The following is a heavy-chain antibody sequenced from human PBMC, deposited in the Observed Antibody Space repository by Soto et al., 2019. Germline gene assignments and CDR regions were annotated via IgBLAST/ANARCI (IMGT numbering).Heavy chain of an antibody. V-gene: IGHV4-59*01. CDR1: GGSISSYY. J-gene: IGHJ6*02. D-gene: IGHD1-20*01. Sequence: SETLSLTCTVSGGSISSYYWSWIRQPPGKGLEWIGYIYYSGITNYNPSLKSRVTISVDTSKNQFSLKLSSVTAADTAVYYCARYKSNYYYGMDVWGQGTMVTVSS. CDR2: IYYSGIT. CDR3: ARYKSNYYYGMDV.